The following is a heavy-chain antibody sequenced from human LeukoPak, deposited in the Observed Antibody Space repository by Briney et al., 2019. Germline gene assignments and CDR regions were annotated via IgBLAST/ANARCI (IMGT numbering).Heavy chain of an antibody. D-gene: IGHD6-13*01. V-gene: IGHV3-7*01. Sequence: GGSLRLSCAASGFTFSNYWMSWVRQAPGKGLEWVANVKQDGSEKYYVDSVKGRFTISRDNAKNSLYLQMNSLRAEDTAVYYCARGYSSPSHWGQGTLVTVSS. J-gene: IGHJ4*02. CDR3: ARGYSSPSH. CDR1: GFTFSNYW. CDR2: VKQDGSEK.